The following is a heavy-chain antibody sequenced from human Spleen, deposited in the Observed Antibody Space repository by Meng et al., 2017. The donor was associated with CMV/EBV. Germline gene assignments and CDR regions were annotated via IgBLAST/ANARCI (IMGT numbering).Heavy chain of an antibody. CDR1: GYSFTSYW. Sequence: SCKGSGYSFTSYWIGWVRQMPGKGLEWMGIIYPGDSDTRYSPSFQGQVTISADKSISTAYLQWSSLKASDTAMYYCARHTPSVFYYYGMDVWGQGTTVTVSS. D-gene: IGHD1-14*01. V-gene: IGHV5-51*01. J-gene: IGHJ6*02. CDR3: ARHTPSVFYYYGMDV. CDR2: IYPGDSDT.